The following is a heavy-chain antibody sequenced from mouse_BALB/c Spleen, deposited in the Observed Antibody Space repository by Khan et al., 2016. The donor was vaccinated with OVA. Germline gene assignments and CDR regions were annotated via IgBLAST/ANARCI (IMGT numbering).Heavy chain of an antibody. CDR3: ASHLTGSFAY. Sequence: EVELVESGGDLVKPGGSLKLSCAASGFTFSSYSMSWVRQTPDKRLEWVATISSVGDYTYYPDSVKGRFTISRDNAKNTLYLQMISLKSEDTAMYYCASHLTGSFAYWGQGTLVTVSA. CDR1: GFTFSSYS. J-gene: IGHJ3*01. V-gene: IGHV5-6*01. D-gene: IGHD4-1*01. CDR2: ISSVGDYT.